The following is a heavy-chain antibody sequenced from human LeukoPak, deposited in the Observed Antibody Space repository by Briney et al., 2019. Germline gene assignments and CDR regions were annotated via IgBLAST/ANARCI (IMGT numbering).Heavy chain of an antibody. V-gene: IGHV3-30*18. CDR3: VKDRADHYSFDS. D-gene: IGHD4-11*01. CDR2: ISHDGSHT. J-gene: IGHJ4*02. CDR1: GFTFSGFD. Sequence: GRSLILSCAASGFTFSGFDMYWVRQAPGKGLEWVAVISHDGSHTQHADSVKGRFTISRDNSKRTLYLQMNSLRPEDTAVYFCVKDRADHYSFDSWGQGTLVTVSS.